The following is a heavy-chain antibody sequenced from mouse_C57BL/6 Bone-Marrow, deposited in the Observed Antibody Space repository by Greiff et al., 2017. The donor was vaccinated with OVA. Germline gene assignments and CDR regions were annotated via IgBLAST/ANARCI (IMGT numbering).Heavy chain of an antibody. V-gene: IGHV1-58*01. CDR2: IYLGNGYT. CDR1: GYTFTSYG. Sequence: EVQLQQSGAELVRPGSSVKMSCKTSGYTFTSYGINWVKQRPGQGLEWIGYIYLGNGYTEYNEKFKGKATLTSDTSSSTAYRQRSSLTSEDSAIYFCARRGGYFDVWGTGTTVTVSS. CDR3: ARRGGYFDV. J-gene: IGHJ1*03.